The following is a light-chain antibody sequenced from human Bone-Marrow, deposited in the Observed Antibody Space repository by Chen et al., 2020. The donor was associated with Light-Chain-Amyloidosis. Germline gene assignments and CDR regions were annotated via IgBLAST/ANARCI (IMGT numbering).Light chain of an antibody. CDR3: SSYTITNTLV. CDR1: SSDVGGDNH. Sequence: QSALTQPAYVSGSPGQSITISCTGTSSDVGGDNHVSWYQQHPDKAPKLMIYEVTNRPSWVPDRFSGSKSDNTASLTISGLQTEDEADYFCSSYTITNTLVVGSGTRVTVL. CDR2: EVT. V-gene: IGLV2-14*01. J-gene: IGLJ1*01.